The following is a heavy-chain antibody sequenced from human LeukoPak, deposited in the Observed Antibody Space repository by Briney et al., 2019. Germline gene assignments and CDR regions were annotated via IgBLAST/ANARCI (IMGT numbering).Heavy chain of an antibody. CDR3: AKDLIL. J-gene: IGHJ3*01. Sequence: GGSLRLSCAASGFTLSSYSMHWVRQAPGKGLEYVSAINYNDGRTYYADSVKGRFTISRDNSKNTLYLQMGSLRAEDMAVYFCAKDLILWGQGTVVTVSS. CDR2: INYNDGRT. V-gene: IGHV3-64*02. CDR1: GFTLSSYS.